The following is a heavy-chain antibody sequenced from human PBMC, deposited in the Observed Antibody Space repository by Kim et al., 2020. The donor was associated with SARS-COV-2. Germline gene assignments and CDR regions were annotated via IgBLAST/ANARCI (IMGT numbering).Heavy chain of an antibody. V-gene: IGHV2-5*02. Sequence: SGPTLVNPTQTLTLTCTFSGFSLSTSGVGVGWIRQPPGKALEWLALIYWDDDKRYSPSLKSRLTITKDTSKNQVVLTMTNMDPVDTATYYCAHSQASNTMYYYDSSGYYYDYYGMDVWGQGTTVTVSS. CDR2: IYWDDDK. J-gene: IGHJ6*02. CDR1: GFSLSTSGVG. D-gene: IGHD3-22*01. CDR3: AHSQASNTMYYYDSSGYYYDYYGMDV.